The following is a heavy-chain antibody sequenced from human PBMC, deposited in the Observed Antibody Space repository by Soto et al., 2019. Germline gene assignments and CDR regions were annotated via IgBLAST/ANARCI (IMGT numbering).Heavy chain of an antibody. Sequence: ASVEVSCKASGYTFTGYYMHWVRQAPGQGLEWMGWINPNSGGTNYAQKFQGRVTMTRDTSISTAYMELSRLRSDDTAVYYCARVDYSNYRYYYYGMDVWGQGTTVTVSS. CDR2: INPNSGGT. CDR1: GYTFTGYY. D-gene: IGHD4-4*01. V-gene: IGHV1-2*02. J-gene: IGHJ6*02. CDR3: ARVDYSNYRYYYYGMDV.